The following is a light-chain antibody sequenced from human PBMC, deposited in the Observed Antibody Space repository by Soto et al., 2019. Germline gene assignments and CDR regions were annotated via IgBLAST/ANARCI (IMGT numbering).Light chain of an antibody. Sequence: DIQMTQSPSSLSASVGDRFTITCRASQSISNYLNWYQQKPGKAPKLLIYAASTLQSGVPSRISGSGSGTDFTLTISSLQPEDFATYYCQQSLRNHLTFGPGTKVDIK. CDR2: AAS. J-gene: IGKJ3*01. V-gene: IGKV1-39*01. CDR1: QSISNY. CDR3: QQSLRNHLT.